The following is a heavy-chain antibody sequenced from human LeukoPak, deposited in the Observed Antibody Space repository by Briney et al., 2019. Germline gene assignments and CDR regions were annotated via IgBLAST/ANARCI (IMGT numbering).Heavy chain of an antibody. J-gene: IGHJ4*02. Sequence: SETLSVTCTVSGASLSRSTYYWVWIRQPPGKGLEWIGSIYYDGSTYYNPSLKSRVTISVDTSKNQFFLNLSSVTAADTAIYYCATLSGARDYWGQGTLVTVSS. CDR1: GASLSRSTYY. CDR2: IYYDGST. D-gene: IGHD1-26*01. CDR3: ATLSGARDY. V-gene: IGHV4-39*01.